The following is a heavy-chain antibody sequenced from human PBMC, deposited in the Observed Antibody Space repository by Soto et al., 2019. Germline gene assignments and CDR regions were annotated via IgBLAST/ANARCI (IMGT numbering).Heavy chain of an antibody. CDR2: IWYDGSNK. D-gene: IGHD3-9*01. CDR3: ARDTSSDILTGYHEFDD. Sequence: PGGSLRLSCAASGFTFSSYGMHWVRQAPGKGLEWVAVIWYDGSNKYYADSVKGRFTISRDNSKNTLYLQMNSLRAEDTAVYYCARDTSSDILTGYHEFDDWGQGTLVTVAS. J-gene: IGHJ4*02. CDR1: GFTFSSYG. V-gene: IGHV3-33*01.